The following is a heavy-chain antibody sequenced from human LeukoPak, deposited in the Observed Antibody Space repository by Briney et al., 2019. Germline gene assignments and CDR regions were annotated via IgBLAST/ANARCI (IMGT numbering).Heavy chain of an antibody. J-gene: IGHJ4*02. D-gene: IGHD6-19*01. CDR1: GFTFSDYF. CDR2: ISGSGSNK. Sequence: GGSLRLSCAASGFTFSDYFMTWIRQAPGKGLEWVSYISGSGSNKYYADSVKGRFTISRDNAKNSLYLQMNSLRVEDTAVYYCATSHSSVAGIVGDWGQGTLVTVSS. V-gene: IGHV3-11*04. CDR3: ATSHSSVAGIVGD.